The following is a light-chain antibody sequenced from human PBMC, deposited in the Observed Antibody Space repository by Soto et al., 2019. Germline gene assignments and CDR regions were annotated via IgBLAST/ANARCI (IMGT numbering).Light chain of an antibody. CDR3: QQANSLRCT. V-gene: IGKV3-15*01. Sequence: GVSKSPATLSLSPTERDTLSCRASQSVSSYLAWYQQKPGQAPRLLIYGASTRATGIPARFSGSGSGTDFTLIISSLQSEDSAVYYCQQANSLRCTFGQGTMV. CDR1: QSVSSY. J-gene: IGKJ1*01. CDR2: GAS.